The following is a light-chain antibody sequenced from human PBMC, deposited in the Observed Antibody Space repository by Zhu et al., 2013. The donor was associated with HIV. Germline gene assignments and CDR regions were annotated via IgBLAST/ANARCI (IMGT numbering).Light chain of an antibody. CDR2: KSS. CDR1: QSVESF. V-gene: IGKV1-5*03. CDR3: QQYSTYPWT. J-gene: IGKJ1*01. Sequence: DIQMTQSPSTLSASVGDRVTITCRASQSVESFLAWYQQRPGRAPKLLIYKSSNLETGVPSRFIGSGFGTDFTLSISGLHPDDFATYFCQQYSTYPWTFGRGTE.